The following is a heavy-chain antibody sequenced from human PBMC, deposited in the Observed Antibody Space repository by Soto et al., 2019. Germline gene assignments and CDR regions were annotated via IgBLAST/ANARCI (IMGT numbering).Heavy chain of an antibody. CDR3: PTITSPGKTFFNY. CDR2: VNPGRGTA. V-gene: IGHV1-46*01. D-gene: IGHD1-20*01. CDR1: GYSFTNYN. Sequence: SVKVSCKASGYSFTNYNIHWVRQAPGQGLQWMGEVNPGRGTAGYAETFQGRVTMTRNASTRTVYMVLTRLTPEDTAIYYCPTITSPGKTFFNYWGQGSLVTVAS. J-gene: IGHJ4*02.